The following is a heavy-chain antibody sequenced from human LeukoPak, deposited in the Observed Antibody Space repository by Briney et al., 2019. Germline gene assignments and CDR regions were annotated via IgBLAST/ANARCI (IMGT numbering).Heavy chain of an antibody. V-gene: IGHV4-4*02. J-gene: IGHJ4*02. CDR1: GFTVSSNY. CDR3: AREILGGFNPGAY. CDR2: IHRSGSP. Sequence: GSLRLSCAASGFTVSSNYMSWVRQPPGKGLEWIGEIHRSGSPNYNPSLQSRVTISIDRSRNQIVLELSSVTAADTAVYYCAREILGGFNPGAYWGQGILVTVSS. D-gene: IGHD1-14*01.